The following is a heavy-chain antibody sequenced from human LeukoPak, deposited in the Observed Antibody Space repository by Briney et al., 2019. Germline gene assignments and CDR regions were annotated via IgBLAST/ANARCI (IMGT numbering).Heavy chain of an antibody. CDR1: GFTFSSYW. D-gene: IGHD6-13*01. J-gene: IGHJ4*02. Sequence: GGSLRLSCAASGFTFSSYWMHWVRLAPGKGLVWVSRINSDASSTTFADSVKGRFTISRDNAKNTPFLQMNSLRVEDTAVYYCARGGSAYSSSWSTFDYWGQGTLVTVSS. CDR2: INSDASST. V-gene: IGHV3-74*01. CDR3: ARGGSAYSSSWSTFDY.